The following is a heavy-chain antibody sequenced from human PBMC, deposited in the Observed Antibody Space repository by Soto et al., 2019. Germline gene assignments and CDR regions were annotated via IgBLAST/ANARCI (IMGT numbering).Heavy chain of an antibody. CDR1: GFTFSSYG. CDR2: ISYDGSNK. V-gene: IGHV3-30*18. J-gene: IGHJ4*02. Sequence: ESGGGVVQPGRSLRLSCAASGFTFSSYGMHWVRQAPGKGLEWVAVISYDGSNKYYADSVKGRFTISRDNSKNTLYLQMNSLRAEDTAVYYCANGVIGGWSPHYWGQGTLVTVSS. D-gene: IGHD6-19*01. CDR3: ANGVIGGWSPHY.